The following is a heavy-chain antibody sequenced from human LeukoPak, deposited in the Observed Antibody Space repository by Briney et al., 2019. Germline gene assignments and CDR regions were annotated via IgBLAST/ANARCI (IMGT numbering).Heavy chain of an antibody. D-gene: IGHD3-10*01. V-gene: IGHV4-59*01. J-gene: IGHJ6*03. Sequence: SETLSLTCTVSGGSISSYYWSWIRQPPGKGLEWIGYIYYSGSTNYNPSLKSRVTISVDTSKNQFSLKLSSVTAADTAVYYCARELLWLGESGYYYYMDVWGKGTTVTISS. CDR3: ARELLWLGESGYYYYMDV. CDR1: GGSISSYY. CDR2: IYYSGST.